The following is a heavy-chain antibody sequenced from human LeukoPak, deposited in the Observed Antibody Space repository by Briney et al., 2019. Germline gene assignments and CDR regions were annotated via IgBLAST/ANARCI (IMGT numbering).Heavy chain of an antibody. CDR1: GFTFRIYW. J-gene: IGHJ4*02. CDR2: ISGSSGLT. V-gene: IGHV3-23*01. D-gene: IGHD4-17*01. Sequence: GGSLRLSCAASGFTFRIYWMTWVRQAPGRGLEWVSAISGSSGLTYYADSVKGRFTISRDNSKNTLFLQMNSLRAEDTAVYYCARRGESTSYGDYRFDYWGQGTLVTVSS. CDR3: ARRGESTSYGDYRFDY.